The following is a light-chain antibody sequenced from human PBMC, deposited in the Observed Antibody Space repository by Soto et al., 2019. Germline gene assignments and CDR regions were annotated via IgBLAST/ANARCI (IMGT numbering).Light chain of an antibody. J-gene: IGKJ4*01. Sequence: DIQMTQSPSSVSASVGDRVTITCRASQGISSWLVWYQQKPGKAPNLLIHTASSLQSGVPSRFSGSGSGTDFTLTISSLQPEDFPTYYCQQANRFPLTFGGGTKVDIK. V-gene: IGKV1-12*01. CDR2: TAS. CDR1: QGISSW. CDR3: QQANRFPLT.